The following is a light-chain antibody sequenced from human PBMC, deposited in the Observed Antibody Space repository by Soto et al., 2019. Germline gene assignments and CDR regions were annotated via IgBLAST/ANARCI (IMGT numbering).Light chain of an antibody. CDR1: SSNIGAGYD. V-gene: IGLV1-40*01. CDR3: AAWDDTLDAQV. Sequence: QSVLTQPPSVSGAPGQRVTISCTGSSSNIGAGYDVHWYQQLPGTAPKLLIYGNSNRPSGVPDRFSGSKSGTSVSLAISGLRSEDEATYYCAAWDDTLDAQVFGGGTKLTVL. J-gene: IGLJ3*02. CDR2: GNS.